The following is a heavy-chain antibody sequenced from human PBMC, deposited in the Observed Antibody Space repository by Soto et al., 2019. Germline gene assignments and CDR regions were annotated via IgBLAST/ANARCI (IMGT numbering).Heavy chain of an antibody. J-gene: IGHJ4*02. CDR1: GGSISSGGYY. Sequence: PSETLSLTCTVSGGSISSGGYYWSWIRQHPGKGLEWIGYIYYSGSTYYNPSLKSRVTISVDTSKNQFSLKLSSVTAADTAVYYCARSSGPFYGDHHLYDYWGQGTLVTVSS. CDR3: ARSSGPFYGDHHLYDY. D-gene: IGHD4-17*01. V-gene: IGHV4-31*03. CDR2: IYYSGST.